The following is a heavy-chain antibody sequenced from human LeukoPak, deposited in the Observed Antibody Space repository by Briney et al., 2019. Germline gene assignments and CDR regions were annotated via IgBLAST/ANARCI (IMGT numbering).Heavy chain of an antibody. Sequence: GGSLRLSCAVSGFSVSTNYMSWVRQAPGEGPKWVSVIYTDGTTYYADSVKGRFTLSRDNAKNSLYLQMNSLTAGDTAVYYCARGPPRGKYYYMDVWGKGTTVTVSS. V-gene: IGHV3-66*01. CDR2: IYTDGTT. J-gene: IGHJ6*03. CDR3: ARGPPRGKYYYMDV. CDR1: GFSVSTNY. D-gene: IGHD1-1*01.